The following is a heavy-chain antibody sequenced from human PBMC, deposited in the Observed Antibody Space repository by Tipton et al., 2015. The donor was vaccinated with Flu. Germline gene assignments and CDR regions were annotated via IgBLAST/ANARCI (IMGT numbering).Heavy chain of an antibody. D-gene: IGHD4-11*01. J-gene: IGHJ5*01. Sequence: TLSLTCAVSGYSIRSSNYYWGWIRQPPGKGLEWIGNIFHSGNSYHNPSLKSRVTMSIETSKNQFSLKLSSVTAADTAVYYCARRDCSNYVSEPKNWFDSWGQGALVIVSS. V-gene: IGHV4-38-2*01. CDR1: GYSIRSSNYY. CDR2: IFHSGNS. CDR3: ARRDCSNYVSEPKNWFDS.